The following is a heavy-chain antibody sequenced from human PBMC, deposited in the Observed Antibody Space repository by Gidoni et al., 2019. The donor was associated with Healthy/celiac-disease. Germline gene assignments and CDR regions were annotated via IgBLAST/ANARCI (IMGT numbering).Heavy chain of an antibody. Sequence: QLQPQESGPGLVKPSETLSLTCTVSGDSISSSSYYWGWIRQPPGKGLEWIGSFSYSGSTYYNPSIKSRVTISVETSENQFSLKLGSVTAGDTAVYYCARHVASGAYIWYFDLWGRGTLVTVS. J-gene: IGHJ2*01. CDR1: GDSISSSSYY. D-gene: IGHD4-17*01. V-gene: IGHV4-39*01. CDR2: FSYSGST. CDR3: ARHVASGAYIWYFDL.